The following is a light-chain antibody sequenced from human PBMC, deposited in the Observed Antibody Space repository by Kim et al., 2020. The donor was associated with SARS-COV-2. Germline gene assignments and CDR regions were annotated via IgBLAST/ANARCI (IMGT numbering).Light chain of an antibody. CDR1: KLAAKY. CDR2: RAN. Sequence: SYELTQPPSVSVSPGQTASITCSGDKLAAKYASWYQQNPGHSPLVVIFRANRRPSGFPERSSGSTSGNTATRTITGPQAMFEFDYYCHAGAISFYV. V-gene: IGLV3-1*01. J-gene: IGLJ1*01. CDR3: HAGAISFYV.